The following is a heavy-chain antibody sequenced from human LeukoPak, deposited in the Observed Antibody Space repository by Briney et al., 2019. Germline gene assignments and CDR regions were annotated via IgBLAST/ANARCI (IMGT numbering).Heavy chain of an antibody. J-gene: IGHJ3*02. V-gene: IGHV4-4*07. CDR2: IYTSGST. Sequence: SETLSLTCTVSGGSLSSYYWSWIRQPAGKRLEWIGRIYTSGSTNYNPSLKSRVAMSLVTSRNQFSLKLSSVTAADTAVYYCARTTYGSPRAFDIWGQGTMVTVSS. CDR3: ARTTYGSPRAFDI. D-gene: IGHD1-26*01. CDR1: GGSLSSYY.